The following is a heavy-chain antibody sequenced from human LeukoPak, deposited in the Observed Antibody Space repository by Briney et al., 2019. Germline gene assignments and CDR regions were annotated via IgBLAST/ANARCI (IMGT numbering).Heavy chain of an antibody. J-gene: IGHJ6*03. CDR1: GYTFTSYG. V-gene: IGHV1-18*01. CDR3: ARGLVPADYYYYYMDV. Sequence: GASVKVSCKASGYTFTSYGISWVRQAPGQGLEWMGWISAYNGNTNYAQKLQGRVTMTTDTSTSTAYMELRSLRSDDTAVYYCARGLVPADYYYYYMDVRGKGTTVTVSS. D-gene: IGHD2-2*01. CDR2: ISAYNGNT.